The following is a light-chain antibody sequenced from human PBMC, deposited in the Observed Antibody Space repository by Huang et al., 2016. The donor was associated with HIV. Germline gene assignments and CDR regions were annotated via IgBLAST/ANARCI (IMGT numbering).Light chain of an antibody. CDR3: QQYNTVPLT. J-gene: IGKJ4*01. V-gene: IGKV1-5*03. CDR1: QSINNW. CDR2: KES. Sequence: DIQMTQSPSTLSASVGDRVTITCRAGQSINNWLALYQQKPGKAPRLLIYKESNLESGVPSRFSATGSGTEFTLTISHLQADDFATYYCQQYNTVPLTFGGGTTVDLK.